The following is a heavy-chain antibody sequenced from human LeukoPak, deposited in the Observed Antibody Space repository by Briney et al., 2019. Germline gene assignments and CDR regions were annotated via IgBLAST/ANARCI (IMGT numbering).Heavy chain of an antibody. CDR1: GGSFSGYY. CDR3: ARVYGDYVGDNYYYYMDV. D-gene: IGHD4-17*01. Sequence: SETLSLTCAVYGGSFSGYYWSWIRQPPGKGLEWIGEINHSGSTNYNPSLKSRVTISVDTSKNQFSLKLSSVTAADTAVYYCARVYGDYVGDNYYYYMDVWGKGTTVTVSS. V-gene: IGHV4-34*01. CDR2: INHSGST. J-gene: IGHJ6*03.